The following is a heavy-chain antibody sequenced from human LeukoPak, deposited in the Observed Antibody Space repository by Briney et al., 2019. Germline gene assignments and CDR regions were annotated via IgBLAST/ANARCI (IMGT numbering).Heavy chain of an antibody. CDR3: ARDRGNGDYGDYFDS. CDR2: IQTSGRV. CDR1: GGSVTRGHNY. D-gene: IGHD4-17*01. V-gene: IGHV4-61*02. Sequence: PSETLSLTCSVSGGSVTRGHNYWTWIRRPAGKGLEWIGRIQTSGRVNYNPSLKSRVTVYLDTPKNLVSLQLTSVTAADAAVYYCARDRGNGDYGDYFDSWGQGTQVTVSS. J-gene: IGHJ4*02.